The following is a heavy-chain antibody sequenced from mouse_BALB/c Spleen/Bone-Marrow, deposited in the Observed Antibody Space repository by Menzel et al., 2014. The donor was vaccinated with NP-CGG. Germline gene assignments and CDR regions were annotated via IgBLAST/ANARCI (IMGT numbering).Heavy chain of an antibody. D-gene: IGHD1-2*01. J-gene: IGHJ2*01. Sequence: EVQLQQSGPVLARPGASVKMSCKASGYTFTSYWMHWVKQRPGQGLEWIGAIYPGNSDTSYNQKFKGKAKLTADTSTSTAYMELSSLTNEDSAVYYCTREGLLRLRYFDYWGQGTTLTVSS. CDR1: GYTFTSYW. CDR2: IYPGNSDT. CDR3: TREGLLRLRYFDY. V-gene: IGHV1-5*01.